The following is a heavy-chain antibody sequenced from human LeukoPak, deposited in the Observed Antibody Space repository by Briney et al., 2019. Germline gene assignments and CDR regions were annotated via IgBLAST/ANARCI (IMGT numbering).Heavy chain of an antibody. CDR3: ARDLSGVTGYTYGRGIDY. Sequence: GGSLRLSCAASGFTVSSNYMNWVRQAPGKGLEWVSVIYSDGSTYYADSVKGRFTISRDNAKTSLYLQMNSLRAEDTAVYYCARDLSGVTGYTYGRGIDYWGQGTLVTVSS. CDR2: IYSDGST. CDR1: GFTVSSNY. D-gene: IGHD5-18*01. J-gene: IGHJ4*02. V-gene: IGHV3-66*01.